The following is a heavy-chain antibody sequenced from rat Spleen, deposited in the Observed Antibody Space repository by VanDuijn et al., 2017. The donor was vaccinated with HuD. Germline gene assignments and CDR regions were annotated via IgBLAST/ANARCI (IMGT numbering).Heavy chain of an antibody. Sequence: EVELVESGGGLVQPGRSLKISCVASGFSFKNYWMTWIRQAPGKGLEWVASITNSGGSTYYPDSVKGRFTISRDIAENTLYLQMSSLRSEDTATYYCTRGGYFRYCGQGVMVTVSS. J-gene: IGHJ2*01. CDR1: GFSFKNYW. CDR3: TRGGYFRY. D-gene: IGHD1-1*01. CDR2: ITNSGGST. V-gene: IGHV5-31*01.